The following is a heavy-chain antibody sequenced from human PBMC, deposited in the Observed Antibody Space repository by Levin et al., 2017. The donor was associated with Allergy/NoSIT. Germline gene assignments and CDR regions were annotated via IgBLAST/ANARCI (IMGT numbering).Heavy chain of an antibody. Sequence: GGSLRLSCAASGFTFSDYYMSWIRQAPGKGLEWVSYISGSSSYTNYADSVKGRFTIFRDNAKNSLYLQMNSLRAEDPAVYYCARVGSGWPGWFDPWGQGTLVTVSS. CDR2: ISGSSSYT. D-gene: IGHD6-19*01. CDR1: GFTFSDYY. J-gene: IGHJ5*02. V-gene: IGHV3-11*03. CDR3: ARVGSGWPGWFDP.